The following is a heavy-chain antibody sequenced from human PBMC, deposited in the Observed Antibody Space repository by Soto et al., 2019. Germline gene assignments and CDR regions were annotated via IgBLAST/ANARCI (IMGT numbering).Heavy chain of an antibody. CDR3: ARVGSYYDFWSGYYYYFDY. D-gene: IGHD3-3*01. CDR1: GFTVSSNY. CDR2: IYSGGST. J-gene: IGHJ4*02. Sequence: PGGSLRLSCAASGFTVSSNYMSWVRQAPGKGLEWVSVIYSGGSTYYAGSVKGRFTISRDNSKNTLYLQMNSLRAEDTAVYYCARVGSYYDFWSGYYYYFDYWGQGTLVTVSS. V-gene: IGHV3-66*01.